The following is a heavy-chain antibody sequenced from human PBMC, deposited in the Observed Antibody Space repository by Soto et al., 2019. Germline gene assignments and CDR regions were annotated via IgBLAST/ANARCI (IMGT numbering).Heavy chain of an antibody. Sequence: QVQLVEFGGGVVQPGRSLRLSCAASGFSFSSYGMRWVRQAPGKGLEWVAAISFDGTNGYYADSVKGRFTISRDNSENTLYLQMNSLRPEDTAVYYCAKDGNWELLPSTGMDVWGQGTTVTVSS. CDR2: ISFDGTNG. V-gene: IGHV3-30*18. CDR3: AKDGNWELLPSTGMDV. J-gene: IGHJ6*02. CDR1: GFSFSSYG. D-gene: IGHD1-26*01.